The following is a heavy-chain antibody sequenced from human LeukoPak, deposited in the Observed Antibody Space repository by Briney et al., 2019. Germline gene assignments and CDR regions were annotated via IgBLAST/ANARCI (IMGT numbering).Heavy chain of an antibody. Sequence: SETLSLTCTVPGASISSSSFHWGWIRQPPGKGLEWIATIYYSGSTYYNPSLKSRVTISVDTSKNQFSLKPSSVTAADTTVYYCARGFVDTGLAHDAFDIWGQGTMVTVSS. CDR3: ARGFVDTGLAHDAFDI. V-gene: IGHV4-39*07. J-gene: IGHJ3*02. CDR1: GASISSSSFH. CDR2: IYYSGST. D-gene: IGHD5-18*01.